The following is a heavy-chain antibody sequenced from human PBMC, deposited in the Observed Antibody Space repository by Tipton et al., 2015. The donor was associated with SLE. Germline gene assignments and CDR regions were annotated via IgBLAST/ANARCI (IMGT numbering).Heavy chain of an antibody. CDR1: GGSFTTYY. CDR3: ARREVLDS. CDR2: INHSGST. V-gene: IGHV4-34*01. Sequence: LRLSCSVYGGSFTTYYWNWIRQPPGKGLEWIGDINHSGSTNYNPSLMSRATISVDTSKTQLSLKLSSVTAADTAIYYCARREVLDSWGQGTLVTVSS. J-gene: IGHJ4*02.